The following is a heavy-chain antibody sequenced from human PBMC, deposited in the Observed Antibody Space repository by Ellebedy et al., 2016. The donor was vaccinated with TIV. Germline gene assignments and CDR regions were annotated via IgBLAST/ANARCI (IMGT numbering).Heavy chain of an antibody. J-gene: IGHJ4*02. CDR1: GDSISGHY. Sequence: MPSETLSLTCTVSGDSISGHYWSWIRQSPGKGLEWIGYIYYNGDTNYVPSLKSRVTMSVDTSKTQFSLKLSSVTAADTAVYYCARGGASSKYFDFWGQGTLVTVSS. CDR2: IYYNGDT. V-gene: IGHV4-59*11. CDR3: ARGGASSKYFDF.